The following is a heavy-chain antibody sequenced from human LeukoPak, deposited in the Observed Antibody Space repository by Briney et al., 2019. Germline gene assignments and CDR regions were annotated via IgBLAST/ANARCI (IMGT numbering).Heavy chain of an antibody. CDR3: ARDPGSRYFDWLFYFDY. CDR1: GGSISSSSYY. Sequence: SETLSLTCTVSGGSISSSSYYWGWIRQPPGKGLEWIGSIYYSGSTYYNPSLKSRVTISVDTSKNQFSLKLSSVTAADTAVYYCARDPGSRYFDWLFYFDYWGQGTLVTVSS. D-gene: IGHD3-9*01. CDR2: IYYSGST. J-gene: IGHJ4*02. V-gene: IGHV4-39*07.